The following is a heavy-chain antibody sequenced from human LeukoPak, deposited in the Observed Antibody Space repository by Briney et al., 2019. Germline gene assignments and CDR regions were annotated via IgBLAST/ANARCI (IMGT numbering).Heavy chain of an antibody. V-gene: IGHV4-4*07. Sequence: PSETLSLTCTVSGGSLSSYSWSWLRQPAGKGLEWIGRIYTSGSTSYNPSLTSRVSMSLDTSKKQISLKLSSVTAADTAVYYCARETLTFPDFWGQGTLVTVSS. D-gene: IGHD3-9*01. J-gene: IGHJ4*02. CDR2: IYTSGST. CDR1: GGSLSSYS. CDR3: ARETLTFPDF.